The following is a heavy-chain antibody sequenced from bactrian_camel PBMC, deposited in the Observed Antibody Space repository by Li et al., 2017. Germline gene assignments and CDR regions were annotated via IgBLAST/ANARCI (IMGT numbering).Heavy chain of an antibody. J-gene: IGHJ4*01. CDR1: GFTASSYA. V-gene: IGHV3S31*01. D-gene: IGHD7*01. CDR3: ARELVDNPG. Sequence: VQLVESGGGLVQPGGSLRLSCAASGFTASSYAMSWVRQAPGKGLEWVSAIASGGGSTYYADSVKGRFTISRDNAKNTLYLQLNSLKPEDTAVYYCARELVDNPGWGQGTQVTVS. CDR2: IASGGGST.